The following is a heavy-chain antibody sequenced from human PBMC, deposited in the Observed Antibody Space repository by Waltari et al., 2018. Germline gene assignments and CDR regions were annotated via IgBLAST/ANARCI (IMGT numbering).Heavy chain of an antibody. CDR1: GFTFSHYD. V-gene: IGHV3-21*01. J-gene: IGHJ4*02. Sequence: EVQLVGSGGGLVKRGGSLRLSCAASGFTFSHYDRNWIRQSPGRGLEWFSSIGYRTGYIFYADSVKGRFTISRDNANNLLYLHMSGLRVEDTAVYFCARDVYASGGDYFDGWGQGTLVTVSS. CDR3: ARDVYASGGDYFDG. CDR2: IGYRTGYI. D-gene: IGHD2-8*01.